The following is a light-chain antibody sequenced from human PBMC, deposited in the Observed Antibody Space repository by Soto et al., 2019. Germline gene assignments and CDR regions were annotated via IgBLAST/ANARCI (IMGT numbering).Light chain of an antibody. CDR2: GAS. V-gene: IGKV1-39*01. Sequence: DIQMTQSPSSLSASVGDRVTLTCRASQSISTSLNWYQQKPGKAPKLLIYGASSLQSGVPSRFSGSGSGTDFTLTISCLQPEDFATYFCQQTYSARLFTFGPGTKVDIK. CDR3: QQTYSARLFT. CDR1: QSISTS. J-gene: IGKJ3*01.